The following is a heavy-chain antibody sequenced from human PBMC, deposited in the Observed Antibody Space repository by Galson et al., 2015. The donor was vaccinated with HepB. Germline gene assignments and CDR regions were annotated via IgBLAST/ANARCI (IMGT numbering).Heavy chain of an antibody. CDR2: IYSGGAT. CDR3: ASPFCTGGSCYPLWY. V-gene: IGHV3-53*01. CDR1: GFTVSNTS. Sequence: SLRLSCAASGFTVSNTSMNWVRQAPGKGLEWVSVIYSGGATYYADSVKGRFTISRDNSKNTLYLPVINLRAEDTAVYYCASPFCTGGSCYPLWYWGPGTPVTVSS. D-gene: IGHD2-15*01. J-gene: IGHJ4*02.